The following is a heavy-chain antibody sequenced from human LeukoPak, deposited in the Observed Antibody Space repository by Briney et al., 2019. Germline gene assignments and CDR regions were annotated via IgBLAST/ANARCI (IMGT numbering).Heavy chain of an antibody. V-gene: IGHV1-18*01. Sequence: ASVKVSCKASGYTFTSYGISWVRQAPGQGLEWMGWISAYNGNTNYAQKLRGRVTMTTDTSTSTAYMELRSLRSDDTAVYYCARHYCSSTSCYSWFDPWGQGTLVTVSS. CDR2: ISAYNGNT. J-gene: IGHJ5*02. D-gene: IGHD2-2*02. CDR3: ARHYCSSTSCYSWFDP. CDR1: GYTFTSYG.